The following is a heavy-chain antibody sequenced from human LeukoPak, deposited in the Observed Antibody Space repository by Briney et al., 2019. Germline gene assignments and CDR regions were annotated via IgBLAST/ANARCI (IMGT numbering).Heavy chain of an antibody. J-gene: IGHJ4*02. V-gene: IGHV3-64*01. Sequence: SGGSLRLSCVASGFAFSSYALLWVRQAPGKGLQYVSGIGNGGSIDYANSVKGRFTISRDNSKNTLYLQMGSLRPEDMAVYYCAGDFRYGSGFDFWGQGTLVTVSS. CDR3: AGDFRYGSGFDF. CDR1: GFAFSSYA. CDR2: IGNGGSI. D-gene: IGHD5-18*01.